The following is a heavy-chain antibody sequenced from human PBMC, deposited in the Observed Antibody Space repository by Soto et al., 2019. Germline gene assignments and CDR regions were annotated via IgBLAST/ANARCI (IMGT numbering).Heavy chain of an antibody. CDR3: AKEGMVRGVIRYYYGMDV. V-gene: IGHV3-30*18. Sequence: PGGSLRLSCAASGFTFSSYGMHWVRQAPGKGLEWVAVISYDGSNKYYADSVKGRFTISRDNSKNTLYLQMNSLRAEDTAVYYCAKEGMVRGVIRYYYGMDVWGQGTTVTVSS. CDR1: GFTFSSYG. J-gene: IGHJ6*02. D-gene: IGHD3-10*01. CDR2: ISYDGSNK.